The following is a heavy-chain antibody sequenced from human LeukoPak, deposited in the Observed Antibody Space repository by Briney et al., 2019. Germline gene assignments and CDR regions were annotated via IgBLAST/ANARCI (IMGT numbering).Heavy chain of an antibody. CDR3: ARVTSGGSGSYSWFDP. CDR2: IYYSGST. D-gene: IGHD3-10*01. CDR1: GGSISSGGYY. V-gene: IGHV4-31*03. J-gene: IGHJ5*02. Sequence: SQTLSLTCTVSGGSISSGGYYWSWIRQHPGKGLEWIGYIYYSGSTYYNPSLKSRVTMSVDTSKNQFSLKLSSVTAADTAVYYCARVTSGGSGSYSWFDPWGQGTLVTVSS.